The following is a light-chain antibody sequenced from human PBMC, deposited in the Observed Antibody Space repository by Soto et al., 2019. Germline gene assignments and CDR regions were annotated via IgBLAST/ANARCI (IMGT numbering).Light chain of an antibody. Sequence: QSALTHSSSASASLGSSVKLTCTLSSRHSSYIIAWHQQQPGKAPRYLMKLEDSGNYNKGSGVPDRFSGSSSGADRYLTISNLQSEDEADYYCETWDSNTRVFGGGTKLTVL. V-gene: IGLV4-60*03. J-gene: IGLJ3*02. CDR1: SRHSSYI. CDR3: ETWDSNTRV. CDR2: LEDSGNY.